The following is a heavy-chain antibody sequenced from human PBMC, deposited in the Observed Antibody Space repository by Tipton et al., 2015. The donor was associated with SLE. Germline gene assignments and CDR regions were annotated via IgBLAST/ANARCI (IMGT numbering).Heavy chain of an antibody. CDR2: INHSGST. J-gene: IGHJ4*02. Sequence: LRLSCAVYGGSFSGYYWSWIRQPPGKGLEWIGEINHSGSTNYNPSLKSRVTISVDTSKNQFSLKLSSVTAADTAVYYCARGAGGFPKTHTMVRGVPFDYWGQGTLVTVSS. CDR1: GGSFSGYY. V-gene: IGHV4-34*01. CDR3: ARGAGGFPKTHTMVRGVPFDY. D-gene: IGHD3-10*01.